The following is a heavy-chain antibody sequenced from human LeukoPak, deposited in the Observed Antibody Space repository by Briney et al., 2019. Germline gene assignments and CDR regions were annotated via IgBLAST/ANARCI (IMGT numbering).Heavy chain of an antibody. V-gene: IGHV3-21*01. CDR1: GFTFSSYS. CDR3: ARGGVTTVTTSRYYYYYGMDV. CDR2: ISSISSYI. J-gene: IGHJ6*02. D-gene: IGHD4-17*01. Sequence: GGSLRLSCAASGFTFSSYSMNWVRQAPGKGLEWVSSISSISSYIYYADSVKGRFTISRGNAKNSLYLQMNSLRAEDTAVYYCARGGVTTVTTSRYYYYYGMDVWGQGTTVTVSS.